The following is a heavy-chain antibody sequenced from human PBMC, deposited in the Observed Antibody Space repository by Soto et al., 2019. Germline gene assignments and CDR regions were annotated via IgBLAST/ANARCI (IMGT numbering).Heavy chain of an antibody. J-gene: IGHJ6*03. D-gene: IGHD3-3*01. Sequence: QVQLVQSGAEVKKPGASVKVSRKASGYTFTSYYIHWVRQAPGQGLEWMGIINPSGGSTSYAQKFQGRVTMTRDTSTCTVYMELSSLRSEDTAVYYCARDFGKDFWSGDYSGPYMDDSGNGTTVTVSS. CDR1: GYTFTSYY. V-gene: IGHV1-46*03. CDR2: INPSGGST. CDR3: ARDFGKDFWSGDYSGPYMDD.